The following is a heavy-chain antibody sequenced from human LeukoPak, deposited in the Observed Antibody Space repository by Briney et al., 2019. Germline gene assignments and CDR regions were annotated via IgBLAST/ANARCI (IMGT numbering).Heavy chain of an antibody. D-gene: IGHD6-13*01. Sequence: PGGSLRLSCAASGFTFSSYEMNWVRQAPGKGLEWVSGISWNSGSIGYADSVKGRFTISRDNAKNSLYLQMNSLRAEDTALYYCAKGQRRIAAAGFGFDYWGQGTLVTVSS. J-gene: IGHJ4*02. CDR3: AKGQRRIAAAGFGFDY. CDR1: GFTFSSYE. CDR2: ISWNSGSI. V-gene: IGHV3-9*01.